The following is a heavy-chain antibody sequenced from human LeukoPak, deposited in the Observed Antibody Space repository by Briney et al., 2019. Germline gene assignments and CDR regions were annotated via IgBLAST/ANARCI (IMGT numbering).Heavy chain of an antibody. V-gene: IGHV3-23*01. CDR3: AKDGGLWVSAHWGDS. Sequence: GGSLRLSCAASGFTFSSYTMSWFRQAPGKGLEWVSTITTSDGNTYYADSVKGRFTVSRDNSKNTPFLQMNSLRAEDTAVYYCAKDGGLWVSAHWGDSWGRGTLVTVSS. CDR2: ITTSDGNT. CDR1: GFTFSSYT. D-gene: IGHD7-27*01. J-gene: IGHJ4*02.